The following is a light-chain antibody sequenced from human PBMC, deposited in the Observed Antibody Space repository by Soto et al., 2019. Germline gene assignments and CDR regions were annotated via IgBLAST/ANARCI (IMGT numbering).Light chain of an antibody. CDR1: QILLYSDGYNY. Sequence: DIVITHSPLSLPVTPVDPASISCMSSQILLYSDGYNYVDWYLQKPGQSPQLLVYLGSNRASGVPDRFSGSGSGTEFTLTISSLQAEDAAVYYCQQYYDVPVTFGQGTRLEIK. J-gene: IGKJ5*01. CDR3: QQYYDVPVT. V-gene: IGKV2-28*01. CDR2: LGS.